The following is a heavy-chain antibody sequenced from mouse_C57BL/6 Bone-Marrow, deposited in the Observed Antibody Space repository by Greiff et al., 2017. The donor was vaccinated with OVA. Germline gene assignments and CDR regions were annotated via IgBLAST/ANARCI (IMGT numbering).Heavy chain of an antibody. CDR1: GYTFTSYW. Sequence: QVQLQQSGAELVMPGASVKLSCKASGYTFTSYWMHWVKQRPGQGLEWIGEIDPSDSYTNYNQKFKGKSTLTVDKSSSTAYMQLSSLTSEDSAVYYCARETEDYWGQGTTLTVSS. CDR2: IDPSDSYT. J-gene: IGHJ2*01. V-gene: IGHV1-69*01. CDR3: ARETEDY.